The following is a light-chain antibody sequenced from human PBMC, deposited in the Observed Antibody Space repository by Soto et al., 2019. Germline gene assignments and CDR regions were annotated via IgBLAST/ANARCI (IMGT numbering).Light chain of an antibody. J-gene: IGKJ1*01. CDR3: QRYNSAPWT. Sequence: DIQMTQSPSSLSASVGDRVTITCRASQDINNYLAWYQQKPGKVLKLLIYAASTLQSGVPSRFSGSGSGTDFTLTISSLQPEDVATYYCQRYNSAPWTFGQGTKVEIK. CDR2: AAS. CDR1: QDINNY. V-gene: IGKV1-27*01.